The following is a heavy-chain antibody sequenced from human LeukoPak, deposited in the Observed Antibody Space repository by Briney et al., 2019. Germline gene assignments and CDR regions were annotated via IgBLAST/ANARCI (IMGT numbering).Heavy chain of an antibody. CDR2: ISDSGST. V-gene: IGHV4-59*11. CDR3: ARGDYGDPLEY. CDR1: GGSISNHH. Sequence: SETLSLTCTVSGGSISNHHWSWIRQPPGKGLEWIGYISDSGSTNYNPSLKSRVTISVDTSKNQSSLKLSSVTAADTAVYYCARGDYGDPLEYWGQGTLVTVSS. D-gene: IGHD4-17*01. J-gene: IGHJ4*02.